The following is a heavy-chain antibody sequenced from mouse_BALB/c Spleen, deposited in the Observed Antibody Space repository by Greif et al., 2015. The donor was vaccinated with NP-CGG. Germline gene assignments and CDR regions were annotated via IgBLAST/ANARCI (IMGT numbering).Heavy chain of an antibody. J-gene: IGHJ4*01. CDR1: GFTFSDYY. CDR2: ISDGGSYA. V-gene: IGHV5-4*02. D-gene: IGHD1-1*01. Sequence: EVNVVESGGGLVKPGGSLKLPCAASGFTFSDYYMYWVRQTPEKRLEWVATISDGGSYAYYPDSVKGRFTISRDNAKNNLYLQMSRLKSEDTAMYYCARDYYGSSYAMDYWGQGTSVTVSS. CDR3: ARDYYGSSYAMDY.